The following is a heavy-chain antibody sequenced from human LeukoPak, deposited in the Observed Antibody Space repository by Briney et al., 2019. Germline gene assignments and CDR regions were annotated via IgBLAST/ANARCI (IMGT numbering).Heavy chain of an antibody. Sequence: SETLSLTCTVSGGSISSSSYYWGWIRQPPGKGLEWIGSIYYSGSTYYNPSLKSRVTISVDTSKNQFSLKLSSVTAADTAVYYCASRRIGENFDYWGQGTLVTVSS. J-gene: IGHJ4*02. CDR1: GGSISSSSYY. D-gene: IGHD3-10*01. V-gene: IGHV4-39*07. CDR2: IYYSGST. CDR3: ASRRIGENFDY.